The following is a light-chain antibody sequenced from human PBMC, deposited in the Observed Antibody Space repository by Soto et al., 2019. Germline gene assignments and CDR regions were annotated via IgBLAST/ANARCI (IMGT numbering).Light chain of an antibody. Sequence: AIRMTQSPSSLSASTGDRVTITCRASQGISSYLAWYKQKPGKAPKLLIYAASTLQSGVPSRFSGSGSGTDFTLTISCLQSEDFATYYCQQYYSYTTFGQRTKV. CDR2: AAS. J-gene: IGKJ1*01. CDR3: QQYYSYTT. V-gene: IGKV1-8*01. CDR1: QGISSY.